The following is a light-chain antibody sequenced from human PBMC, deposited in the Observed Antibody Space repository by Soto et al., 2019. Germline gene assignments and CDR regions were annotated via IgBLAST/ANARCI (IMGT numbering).Light chain of an antibody. CDR1: QGISSY. Sequence: DIQMTQSPSSLSASVGDRVTITCRASQGISSYLNWYQQKPGKAPKLLIYAASSLQHGVPSKFSGSGSGTDFTLTINSLQPEDFATYYCQQYNSYPPTFGPGTKVDIK. CDR2: AAS. J-gene: IGKJ3*01. CDR3: QQYNSYPPT. V-gene: IGKV1-16*02.